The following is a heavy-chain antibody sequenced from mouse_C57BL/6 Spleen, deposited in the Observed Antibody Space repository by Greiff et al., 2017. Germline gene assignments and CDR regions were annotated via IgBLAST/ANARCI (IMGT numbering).Heavy chain of an antibody. CDR2: ISSGSSTI. D-gene: IGHD2-5*01. J-gene: IGHJ3*01. CDR3: ARDSNYPAWFAY. CDR1: GFTFSDYG. Sequence: EVKLMESGGGLVKPGGSLKLSCAASGFTFSDYGMHWVRQAPEKGLEWVAYISSGSSTIYYAATVKGRFTTSRDNAKNTLFLQMTSLRSEDTAMYYCARDSNYPAWFAYWGQGTLVTVSA. V-gene: IGHV5-17*01.